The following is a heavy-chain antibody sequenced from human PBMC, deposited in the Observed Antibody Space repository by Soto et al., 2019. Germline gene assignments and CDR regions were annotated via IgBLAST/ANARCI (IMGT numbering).Heavy chain of an antibody. V-gene: IGHV4-59*12. CDR3: ASGRRVVAATSAIDY. CDR2: IYYSGST. CDR1: GGSISSYY. J-gene: IGHJ4*02. Sequence: SETLSLTCTVSGGSISSYYWSWIRQPPGKGLEWIGYIYYSGSTNYNPSLKSRVTISVDTSKNQFSLKLSSVTAADTAVYYCASGRRVVAATSAIDYWGQGTLVTVSS. D-gene: IGHD2-15*01.